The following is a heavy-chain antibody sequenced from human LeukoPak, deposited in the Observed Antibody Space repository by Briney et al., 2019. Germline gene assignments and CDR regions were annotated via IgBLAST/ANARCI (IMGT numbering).Heavy chain of an antibody. J-gene: IGHJ3*02. CDR2: ISSSSSYI. D-gene: IGHD3-22*01. CDR1: GFTFSSYS. Sequence: PGGSLRLSCAASGFTFSSYSMNWVRQAPGKGLEWVSSISSSSSYIYYADSVKGRFTISRDNAKNSLYLQMNSLRAEDTAVYYCARDGATRVVVIDDAFDIWGQGTMVTVSS. CDR3: ARDGATRVVVIDDAFDI. V-gene: IGHV3-21*01.